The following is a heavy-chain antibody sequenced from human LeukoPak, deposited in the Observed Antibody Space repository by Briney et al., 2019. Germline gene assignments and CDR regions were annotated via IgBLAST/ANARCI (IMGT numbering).Heavy chain of an antibody. J-gene: IGHJ5*02. CDR1: GGSISSYN. D-gene: IGHD2-15*01. CDR3: AREGYCSGGSCYLYNWFDP. Sequence: KPSETLSLTCTASGGSISSYNWSWIRQPPGKGLEWIGYIYYSGSTNYNPSLKSRVTISVDTSKNQFSLKLSSVTAADTAVYYCAREGYCSGGSCYLYNWFDPWGQGTLVTVSS. CDR2: IYYSGST. V-gene: IGHV4-59*01.